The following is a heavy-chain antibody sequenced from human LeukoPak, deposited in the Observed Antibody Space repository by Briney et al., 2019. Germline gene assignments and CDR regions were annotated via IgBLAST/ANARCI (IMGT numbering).Heavy chain of an antibody. CDR3: ARDKDGVVILH. CDR1: GGSISSSSYY. J-gene: IGHJ4*02. V-gene: IGHV4-61*01. CDR2: VDYSGST. D-gene: IGHD3-3*01. Sequence: SETLSLTCTVSGGSISSSSYYWSWIRQPPGKGLEWIGYVDYSGSTNYNPSLKSRVTISVDTSKNQLSLKLSSVTAADTAVYYCARDKDGVVILHWGQGTLVTVSS.